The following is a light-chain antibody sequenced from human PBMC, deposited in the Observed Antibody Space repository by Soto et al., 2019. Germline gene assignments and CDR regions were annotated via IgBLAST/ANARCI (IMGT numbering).Light chain of an antibody. CDR1: QGISRW. Sequence: QMTQSPSSLSASVGDRVTITCRASQGISRWLAWYQKKPGRAPKLLIYAASSLQSGVPVRFSGSGSGTDFTLSISSLEPEDVATYYCQQLDSFPLTFGQGTLLEIK. J-gene: IGKJ5*01. CDR3: QQLDSFPLT. CDR2: AAS. V-gene: IGKV1-12*01.